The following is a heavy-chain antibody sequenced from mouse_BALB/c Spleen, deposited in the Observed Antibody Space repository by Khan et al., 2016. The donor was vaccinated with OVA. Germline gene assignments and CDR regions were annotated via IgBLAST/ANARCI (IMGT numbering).Heavy chain of an antibody. D-gene: IGHD1-1*01. J-gene: IGHJ3*01. V-gene: IGHV5-17*02. CDR2: ISSGSFTI. CDR3: TRCYYGSSYVAD. CDR1: GFTFSNFG. Sequence: EVELVESGGGLVQPGGSRKLSCAASGFTFSNFGMHWVRQAPEKGLEWVAYISSGSFTINYADTVQGRFTISRDNPKNTLFLQMTSLRSGDTAMYYCTRCYYGSSYVADWGQGTLVTVSA.